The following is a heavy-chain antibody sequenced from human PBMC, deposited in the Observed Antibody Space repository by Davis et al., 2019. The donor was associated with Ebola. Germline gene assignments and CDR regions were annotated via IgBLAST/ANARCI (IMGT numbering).Heavy chain of an antibody. CDR2: IYYSGST. CDR3: ARYPGMAAAGTGYYYGMDV. J-gene: IGHJ6*02. D-gene: IGHD6-13*01. CDR1: GGSFSGYY. Sequence: MPSETLSLTCAVYGGSFSGYYWSWIRQPPGKGLEWIGYIYYSGSTYYNPSLKSRVTISVDTSKNQVSLKLSSVTAADTAVYYCARYPGMAAAGTGYYYGMDVWGQGTTVTVSS. V-gene: IGHV4-34*01.